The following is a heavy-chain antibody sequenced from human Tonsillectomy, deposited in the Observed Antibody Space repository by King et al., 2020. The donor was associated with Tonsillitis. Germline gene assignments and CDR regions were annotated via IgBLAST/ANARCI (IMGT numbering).Heavy chain of an antibody. CDR2: IKSTSSFT. J-gene: IGHJ5*02. D-gene: IGHD3-3*01. Sequence: VQLVESGGGLVKPGGSLRLSCAASGFTFSIYTMIWVRQAPGKGLDWVSSIKSTSSFTDYADSVNGRFTISRDNAKNALYLQMNSLRAEDTAVYYCARGPGGIRFLTPNWIDPWGQGTLVTVSS. CDR3: ARGPGGIRFLTPNWIDP. V-gene: IGHV3-21*01. CDR1: GFTFSIYT.